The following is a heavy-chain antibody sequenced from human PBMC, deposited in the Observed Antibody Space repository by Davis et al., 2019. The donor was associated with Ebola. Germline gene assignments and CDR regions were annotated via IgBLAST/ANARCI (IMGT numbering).Heavy chain of an antibody. CDR1: GGSVSSGSYY. CDR3: ARGNAFDI. V-gene: IGHV4-61*01. J-gene: IGHJ3*02. CDR2: IYYSGST. Sequence: MPSETLSLTCTVSGGSVSSGSYYWSWIRQPPGKGLEWIGYIYYSGSTNYNPSLKSRVTISVDTSKNQFSLKLSSVTAADTAVYYCARGNAFDIWGQGTMVTVSS.